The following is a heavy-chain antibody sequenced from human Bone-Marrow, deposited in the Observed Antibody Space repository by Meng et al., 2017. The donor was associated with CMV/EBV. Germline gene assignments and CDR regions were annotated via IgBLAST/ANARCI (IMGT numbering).Heavy chain of an antibody. CDR1: GGSFSGYY. J-gene: IGHJ4*02. CDR2: INHSGST. D-gene: IGHD5-12*01. V-gene: IGHV4-34*01. CDR3: ARGRRLSLGATIYYFDY. Sequence: SQTLSLTCAVYGGSFSGYYWSWIRQPPGKGLEWIGEINHSGSTNYNPSLKSRVTISVDTSKNQFSLKLSSVTAADTAVYYCARGRRLSLGATIYYFDYWGQGTLVTVS.